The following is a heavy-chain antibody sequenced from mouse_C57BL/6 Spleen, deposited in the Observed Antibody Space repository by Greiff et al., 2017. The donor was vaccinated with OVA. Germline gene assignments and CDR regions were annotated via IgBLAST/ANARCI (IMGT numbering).Heavy chain of an antibody. D-gene: IGHD3-3*01. CDR2: ISDGGSYT. CDR1: GFTFSSYA. V-gene: IGHV5-4*01. CDR3: ARDGAGPWFAY. J-gene: IGHJ3*01. Sequence: EVNVVESGGGLVKPGGSLKLSCAASGFTFSSYAMSWVRQTPEKRLEWVATISDGGSYTYYPDNVKGRFTISRDNAKNNLYLQMSHLKSEDTAMYYCARDGAGPWFAYWGQGTLVTVSA.